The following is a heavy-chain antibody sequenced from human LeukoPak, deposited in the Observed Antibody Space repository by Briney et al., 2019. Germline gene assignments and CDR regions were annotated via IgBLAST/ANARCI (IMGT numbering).Heavy chain of an antibody. J-gene: IGHJ4*02. CDR1: CGSISSSSYY. Sequence: PSETLSLTCTVSCGSISSSSYYWGWIRQPPGKGLEWIGSIYYSGSTYYNPSLKSRVTISVDTSKNQFSLKLSSVTAADTAVYYCARDNYGDLFDYWGQGTLVTVSS. CDR2: IYYSGST. V-gene: IGHV4-39*07. D-gene: IGHD4-17*01. CDR3: ARDNYGDLFDY.